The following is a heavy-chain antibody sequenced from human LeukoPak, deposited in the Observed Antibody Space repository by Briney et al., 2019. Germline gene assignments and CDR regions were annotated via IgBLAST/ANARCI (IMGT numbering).Heavy chain of an antibody. CDR1: GGSFSGYY. CDR2: INHSGST. Sequence: SDTLSVTCAVCGGSFSGYYWSWIRQPPGKGLEWIGEINHSGSTNYNPSLKSRVTISVDTSKNQFSLKLSSVTAADTAVYYCARARYCSSTSCYTFDYWGQGTLVTASS. CDR3: ARARYCSSTSCYTFDY. D-gene: IGHD2-2*02. J-gene: IGHJ4*02. V-gene: IGHV4-34*01.